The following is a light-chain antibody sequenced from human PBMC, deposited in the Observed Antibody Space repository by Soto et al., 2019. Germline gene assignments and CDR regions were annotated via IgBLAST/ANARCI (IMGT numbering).Light chain of an antibody. CDR1: QGIRND. CDR3: LQDYNYPFT. V-gene: IGKV1-6*01. CDR2: AAS. J-gene: IGKJ3*01. Sequence: AIQMTQSPSSLSASVGDRVTITCRASQGIRNDLGWYQQKPGKAPKLLIYAASSLQSGVPSRFSGSGSGTDFTRTISSLQPEDFATYYGLQDYNYPFTFGPGTKVDIK.